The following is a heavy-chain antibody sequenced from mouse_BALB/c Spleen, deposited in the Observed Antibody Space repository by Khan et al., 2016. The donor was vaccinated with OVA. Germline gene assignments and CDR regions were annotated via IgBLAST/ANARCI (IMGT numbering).Heavy chain of an antibody. Sequence: VQLQESGAELVKPGASVKLSCKASGYTFTSYYMYWVKQRPGQGLEWIGEINPSDGGTNFNEKFKSTATLTVDRSSSTTYMQLSSLTSEDSAVYYCTRGGFSSFAYWDQGTLVTVSA. J-gene: IGHJ3*01. V-gene: IGHV1S81*02. CDR3: TRGGFSSFAY. D-gene: IGHD1-3*01. CDR2: INPSDGGT. CDR1: GYTFTSYY.